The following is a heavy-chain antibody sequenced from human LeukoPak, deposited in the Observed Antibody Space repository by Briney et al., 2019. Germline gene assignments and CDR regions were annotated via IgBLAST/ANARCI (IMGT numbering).Heavy chain of an antibody. CDR3: ARDERGMGYFDY. V-gene: IGHV1-69*05. Sequence: GASVKVSCKASGVTFSSYAISWVRQAPGQGLEWMGGIIPIFGTANYAQKFQGRVTITTDESTSTAYMELSSLRSEDTAVYYCARDERGMGYFDYWGQGTLVTVSS. CDR1: GVTFSSYA. CDR2: IIPIFGTA. D-gene: IGHD3-10*01. J-gene: IGHJ4*02.